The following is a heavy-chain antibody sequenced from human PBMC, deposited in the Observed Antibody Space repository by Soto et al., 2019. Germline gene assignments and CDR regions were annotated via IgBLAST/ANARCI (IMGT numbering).Heavy chain of an antibody. D-gene: IGHD6-19*01. J-gene: IGHJ6*02. CDR3: ARAGTDYYYGMHV. Sequence: QVQLVQSGAEVKKPGASVKGSCKASGYTFTSYYMHWVRQAPGQGLEWMGIINPSGGSTSYAQKFQGRVTMTRDTSTSTVYMELSSLRSEDTAVYYCARAGTDYYYGMHVWGQGPTVTVSS. CDR1: GYTFTSYY. CDR2: INPSGGST. V-gene: IGHV1-46*03.